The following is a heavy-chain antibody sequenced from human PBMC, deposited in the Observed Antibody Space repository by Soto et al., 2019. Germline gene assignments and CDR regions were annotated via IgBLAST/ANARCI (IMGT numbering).Heavy chain of an antibody. CDR3: AKGGRGYCSGGSCYSLMDV. V-gene: IGHV3-23*01. CDR2: ISGSGGST. J-gene: IGHJ6*03. Sequence: GGSLRLSCAASGFTFSSYAMSWVRQAPGKGLEWVSAISGSGGSTYYADSVKGRFTISRDNSKNTLYLQMNSLRAEDTAVYYCAKGGRGYCSGGSCYSLMDVWGKGTTVTVSS. D-gene: IGHD2-15*01. CDR1: GFTFSSYA.